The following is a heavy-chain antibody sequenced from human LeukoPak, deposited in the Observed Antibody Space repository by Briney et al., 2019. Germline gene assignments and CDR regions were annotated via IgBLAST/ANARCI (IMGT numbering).Heavy chain of an antibody. Sequence: SHTLSLTCTVSGGSISSGGYYWSWIRQHPGTGLEWIGYIYYSGSTYYNPSLKSRVTISLDTSKNQFSLNLSSVTAADTAVYYCARASSGAPRLGFDPWGQGTQVTVSS. CDR3: ARASSGAPRLGFDP. CDR2: IYYSGST. V-gene: IGHV4-31*03. D-gene: IGHD3-22*01. J-gene: IGHJ5*02. CDR1: GGSISSGGYY.